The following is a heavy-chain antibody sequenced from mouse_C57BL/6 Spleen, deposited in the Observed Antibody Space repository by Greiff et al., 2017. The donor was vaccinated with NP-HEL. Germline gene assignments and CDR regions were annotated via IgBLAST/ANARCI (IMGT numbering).Heavy chain of an antibody. Sequence: VKDRFTISRDDSESMLYLQMNNLKTEDTAMYYCVRQDYEYWGQGTTLTVSS. V-gene: IGHV10-1*01. D-gene: IGHD1-1*01. CDR3: VRQDYEY. J-gene: IGHJ2*01.